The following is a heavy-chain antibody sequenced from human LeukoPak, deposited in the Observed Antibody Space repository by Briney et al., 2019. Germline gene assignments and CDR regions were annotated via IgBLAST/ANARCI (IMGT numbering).Heavy chain of an antibody. CDR2: ISSSSSTI. Sequence: PGGSLRLSCAASGFTFSSYSMNWVRQAPGKGLEWVSYISSSSSTIYYADSVKGRFTISRDNAKNSLYLQMNSLRAEDTAVYYCARDYCSSTSCYISYYYYMDVWGKGTTVTVSS. CDR1: GFTFSSYS. D-gene: IGHD2-2*02. V-gene: IGHV3-48*01. CDR3: ARDYCSSTSCYISYYYYMDV. J-gene: IGHJ6*03.